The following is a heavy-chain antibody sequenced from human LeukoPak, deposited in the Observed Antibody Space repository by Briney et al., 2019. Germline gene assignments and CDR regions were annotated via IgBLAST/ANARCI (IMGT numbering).Heavy chain of an antibody. CDR3: ARGSDIVVVPAENWFDP. J-gene: IGHJ5*02. V-gene: IGHV1-18*01. CDR2: ISAYNGNT. CDR1: GYTFTSYG. Sequence: ASVKVSCKASGYTFTSYGISWVRQAPGQGLEWMGWISAYNGNTNYAQKLQGRVTMTTDTSTSTVYMELSSLRSEDTAVYYCARGSDIVVVPAENWFDPWGQGTLVTVSS. D-gene: IGHD2-2*01.